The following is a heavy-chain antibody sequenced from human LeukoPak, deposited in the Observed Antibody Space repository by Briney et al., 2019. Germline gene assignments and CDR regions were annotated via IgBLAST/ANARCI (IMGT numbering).Heavy chain of an antibody. Sequence: GGSLRLSCAASGFTFSSYGMHWVRQAPGKGLEWVAVISYDGSNKYYADSVKGRFTISRDNSKNTLYLQMNSLRAEDTAVYYCAKVRTPGVYYYYYMDVWGKGTTVTVSS. CDR2: ISYDGSNK. J-gene: IGHJ6*03. CDR1: GFTFSSYG. CDR3: AKVRTPGVYYYYYMDV. V-gene: IGHV3-30*18.